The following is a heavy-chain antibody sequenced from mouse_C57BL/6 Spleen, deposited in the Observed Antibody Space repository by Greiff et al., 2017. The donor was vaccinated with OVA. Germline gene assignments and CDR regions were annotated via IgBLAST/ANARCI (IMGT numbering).Heavy chain of an antibody. CDR2: IYPGDGDT. Sequence: QVQLKESGPELVKPGASVKISCKASGYAFSSSWMNWVKQRPGKGLEWIGRIYPGDGDTNYNGKFKGKATLTADKSSSTAYMQLSSLTSEDSAVYFCAREGGLYYGSSYGYFDVWGTGTTVTVSS. V-gene: IGHV1-82*01. D-gene: IGHD1-1*01. J-gene: IGHJ1*03. CDR3: AREGGLYYGSSYGYFDV. CDR1: GYAFSSSW.